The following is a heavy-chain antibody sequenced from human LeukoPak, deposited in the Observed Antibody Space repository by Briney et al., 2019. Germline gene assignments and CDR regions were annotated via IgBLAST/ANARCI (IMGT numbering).Heavy chain of an antibody. D-gene: IGHD2-15*01. CDR1: GGSISSSSYY. Sequence: SETLSLTCTVSGGSISSSSYYWGWIRQPPGKGLEWIGSIYYSGSTYYNPSLKSRVTISVDTSKNQFSLKLSSVTAADTAVYYCARIIPRYCSGGNCYQGFDYWGQGTLVTVSS. CDR2: IYYSGST. J-gene: IGHJ4*02. CDR3: ARIIPRYCSGGNCYQGFDY. V-gene: IGHV4-39*07.